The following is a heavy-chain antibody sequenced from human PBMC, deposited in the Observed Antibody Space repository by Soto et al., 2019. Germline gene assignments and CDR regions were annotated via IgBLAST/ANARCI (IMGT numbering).Heavy chain of an antibody. Sequence: PETLCLTWFVSGDSISKTYWWGWVRQAPGKGLEWIGEIFHTGGKSYMPSLRGRITLSVDTSKNQFSLKLTSVTAADTAVYYCARALYCTTANCWDDFHHYLISFRGQRTAVIVS. V-gene: IGHV4-4*03. CDR1: GDSISKTYW. CDR2: IFHTGGK. CDR3: ARALYCTTANCWDDFHHYLISF. D-gene: IGHD2-2*01. J-gene: IGHJ6*02.